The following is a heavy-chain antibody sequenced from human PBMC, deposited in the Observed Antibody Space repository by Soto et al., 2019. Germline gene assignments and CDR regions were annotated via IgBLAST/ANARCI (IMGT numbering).Heavy chain of an antibody. CDR3: ARDGAVAFLTGTFDY. Sequence: PGGSLRLSCAASGFTFSSYAMHWVRQAPGKGLEWVAVISYDGSNKYYADSEKGRFTISRDNSKNTLYLQMNSLRAEDTAVYYCARDGAVAFLTGTFDYWGQGTLVTVSS. CDR2: ISYDGSNK. D-gene: IGHD3-3*02. V-gene: IGHV3-30-3*01. J-gene: IGHJ4*02. CDR1: GFTFSSYA.